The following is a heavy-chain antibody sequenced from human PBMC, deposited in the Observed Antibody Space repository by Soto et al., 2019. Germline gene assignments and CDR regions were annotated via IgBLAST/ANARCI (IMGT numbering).Heavy chain of an antibody. D-gene: IGHD6-13*01. Sequence: GGSLRLSCAASGFAFSAYAMSWVRQAPGKGLEWVSAITGRGDTTDYADSVKGRFTISRDNSKNTLYLQMNSLRAEDTAVYYCAKDKGAAGVFDYWGQGNLVTVSS. CDR3: AKDKGAAGVFDY. CDR2: ITGRGDTT. CDR1: GFAFSAYA. J-gene: IGHJ4*02. V-gene: IGHV3-23*01.